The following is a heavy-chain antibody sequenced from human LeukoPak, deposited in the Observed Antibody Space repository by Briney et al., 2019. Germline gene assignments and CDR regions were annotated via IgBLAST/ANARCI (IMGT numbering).Heavy chain of an antibody. J-gene: IGHJ6*03. D-gene: IGHD2-15*01. CDR2: INSGGSTT. CDR1: GFTFSSYW. CDR3: ARGRDCSGGSCYSNYYMDV. Sequence: GGSLRLSCAASGFTFSSYWMHWVRQAPGKGLVWVSRINSGGSTTSYADPVKGRFTISRDNAKNTLFLQMNSLRAEDTAVYYCARGRDCSGGSCYSNYYMDVWGKGTTVTVSS. V-gene: IGHV3-74*01.